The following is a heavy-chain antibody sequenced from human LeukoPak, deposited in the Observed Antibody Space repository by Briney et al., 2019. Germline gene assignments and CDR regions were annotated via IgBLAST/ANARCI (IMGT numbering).Heavy chain of an antibody. CDR2: ISGNGGSI. J-gene: IGHJ4*02. CDR1: GFTFYRYA. CDR3: AKAPYYYDTSGYFFRNFDY. V-gene: IGHV3-23*01. D-gene: IGHD3-22*01. Sequence: GPLRLSCAASGFTFYRYAMSWVRQAAGKGLEWVSSISGNGGSIYYADPVKGRFTISRDNSKNTVYLQMNSLRAEDTALYFCAKAPYYYDTSGYFFRNFDYWGQGTLVTVSS.